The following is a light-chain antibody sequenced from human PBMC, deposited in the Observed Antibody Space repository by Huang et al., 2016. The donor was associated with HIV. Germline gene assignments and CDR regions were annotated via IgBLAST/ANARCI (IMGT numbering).Light chain of an antibody. J-gene: IGKJ5*01. CDR3: QQFNNYLT. CDR1: QGISSA. CDR2: DAS. Sequence: AIQLTQSPSSLSASVRDRVTITCRASQGISSAIAWYQQKPGKAPNLLIYDASSLESGVPSRCSSSGSGTDFTLTISSLQPEDFATYYCQQFNNYLTFGQGTRLEIK. V-gene: IGKV1D-13*01.